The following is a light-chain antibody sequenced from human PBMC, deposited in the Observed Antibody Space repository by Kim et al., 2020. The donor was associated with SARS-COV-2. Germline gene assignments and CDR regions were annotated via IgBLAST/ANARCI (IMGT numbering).Light chain of an antibody. CDR3: QEYDSAPWT. J-gene: IGKJ1*01. CDR2: AAS. CDR1: QDIANY. V-gene: IGKV1-27*01. Sequence: ASVGDRVTITLRAIQDIANYLAWYQHEPVKVPQLLVYAASALKSGVPSRFSVNRSGTDFTLTISYLQPEDVATYYCQEYDSAPWTFAHWTKVDIK.